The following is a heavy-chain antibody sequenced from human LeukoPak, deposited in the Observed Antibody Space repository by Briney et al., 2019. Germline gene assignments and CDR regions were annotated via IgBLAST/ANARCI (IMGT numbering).Heavy chain of an antibody. CDR3: AREPYDFWSGLRNWFDP. V-gene: IGHV4-34*01. Sequence: PSETLSLTCAVYGGSFSGYYWSWIRQPPGKGLEWIGEINHSGSTNYNPSLKSRVTISVDTSKNQFSLKLSSVTAADTAVYYCAREPYDFWSGLRNWFDPWGQGTLVTVSS. D-gene: IGHD3-3*01. CDR2: INHSGST. CDR1: GGSFSGYY. J-gene: IGHJ5*02.